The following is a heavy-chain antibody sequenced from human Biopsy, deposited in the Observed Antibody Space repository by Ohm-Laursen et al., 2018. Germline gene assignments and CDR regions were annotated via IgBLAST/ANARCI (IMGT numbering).Heavy chain of an antibody. CDR3: ARDFNYDGGGSFNFDY. CDR2: MNPNSGNT. V-gene: IGHV1-8*01. J-gene: IGHJ4*03. CDR1: GYTFTNYN. Sequence: GASVKVSCKASGYTFTNYNVNWVRQATGQGLEWMGWMNPNSGNTGYAQKFQGRVTMTRNTSISTAYMELCSLTSVDTAVYYCARDFNYDGGGSFNFDYWGQGTTVTVSS. D-gene: IGHD3-22*01.